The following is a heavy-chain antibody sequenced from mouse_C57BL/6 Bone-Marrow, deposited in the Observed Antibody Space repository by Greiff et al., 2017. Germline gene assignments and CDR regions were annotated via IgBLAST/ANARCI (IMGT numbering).Heavy chain of an antibody. Sequence: QVQLQQSGAELVRPGASVTLSCKASGYTFTDYEMHWVKQTPVHGLEWIGAIDPETGGTAYNQKFKGKAILTADKSSSTAYMELRSLTSEDSAVYYCTREGTWDGYYSLFDYWGQGTTLTVSS. V-gene: IGHV1-15*01. CDR1: GYTFTDYE. J-gene: IGHJ2*01. CDR3: TREGTWDGYYSLFDY. CDR2: IDPETGGT. D-gene: IGHD2-3*01.